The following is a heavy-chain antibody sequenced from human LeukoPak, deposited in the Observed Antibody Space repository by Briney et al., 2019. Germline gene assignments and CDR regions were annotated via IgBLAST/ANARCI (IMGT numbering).Heavy chain of an antibody. D-gene: IGHD3-10*01. CDR2: IYTSGST. CDR3: ARGRVTMVRGVINNWFDP. V-gene: IGHV4-4*07. Sequence: SETLSLTCTVSGGSISSYYWSWIRQPAGKGLEWIGRIYTSGSTNYNPSLKSRVTMSVDTSKNQFSLKLSSVTAADTAVYYCARGRVTMVRGVINNWFDPWGQGTLVTVSS. J-gene: IGHJ5*02. CDR1: GGSISSYY.